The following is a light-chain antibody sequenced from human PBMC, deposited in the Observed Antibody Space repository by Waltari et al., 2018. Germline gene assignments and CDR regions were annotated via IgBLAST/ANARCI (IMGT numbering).Light chain of an antibody. Sequence: QSALTQPASVSGSPGQSITIFCTGTSSDVGSCNLVSWYQKHPGKAPKLIIYEVNKWPSGASNRFAGSKSGNTASLTISGLQAEDEADYYCSSYAGGNTYVIFGGGTKLTVL. CDR2: EVN. CDR1: SSDVGSCNL. CDR3: SSYAGGNTYVI. J-gene: IGLJ2*01. V-gene: IGLV2-23*02.